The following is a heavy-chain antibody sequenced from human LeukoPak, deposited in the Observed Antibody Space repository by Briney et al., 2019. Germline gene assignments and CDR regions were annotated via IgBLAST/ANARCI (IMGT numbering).Heavy chain of an antibody. Sequence: GGSLRLSCAASGFTFSDYYMSWIRQAPGKGLEWVSYISSSGSTIYYADSVKGRFTISRDNAKNSLYLQMNSLRAEDTAVYYCARDLPDERIFGVVLDAFDIWGQGTMVTVSS. D-gene: IGHD3-3*01. CDR2: ISSSGSTI. V-gene: IGHV3-11*01. CDR3: ARDLPDERIFGVVLDAFDI. CDR1: GFTFSDYY. J-gene: IGHJ3*02.